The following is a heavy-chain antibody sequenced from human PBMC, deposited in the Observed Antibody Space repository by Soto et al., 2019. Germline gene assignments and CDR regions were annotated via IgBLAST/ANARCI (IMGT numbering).Heavy chain of an antibody. V-gene: IGHV2-5*01. CDR3: AHSTRITIFGVVIGVWFDP. CDR1: GFSLSTSGVG. D-gene: IGHD3-3*01. J-gene: IGHJ5*02. Sequence: QITLTESGPTLVKPTQTLTLTCTFSGFSLSTSGVGVGWIRQPPGKALEWLALIYWNDDKRYSPSLKSRLTITKDTSKNQVVLTMTNMDPVDTATYYCAHSTRITIFGVVIGVWFDPWGQGTLVTVSS. CDR2: IYWNDDK.